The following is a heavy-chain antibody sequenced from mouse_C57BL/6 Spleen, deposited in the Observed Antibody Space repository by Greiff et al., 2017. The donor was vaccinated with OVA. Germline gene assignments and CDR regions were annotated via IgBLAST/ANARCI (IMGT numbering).Heavy chain of an antibody. CDR2: ISSGSSTI. V-gene: IGHV5-17*01. Sequence: EVKLVESGGGLVKPGGSLKLSCAASGFTFSDYGMHWVRQAPEKGLEWVAYISSGSSTIYYADTVKGRFTISRDNAKNTLFLQMTSLRSEDTAMYYCATAPHYYGSSYEDYWGQGTTLTVSS. CDR3: ATAPHYYGSSYEDY. J-gene: IGHJ2*01. D-gene: IGHD1-1*01. CDR1: GFTFSDYG.